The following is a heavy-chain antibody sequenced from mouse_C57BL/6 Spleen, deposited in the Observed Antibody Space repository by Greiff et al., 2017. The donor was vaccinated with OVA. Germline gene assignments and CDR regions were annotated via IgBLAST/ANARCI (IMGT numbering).Heavy chain of an antibody. D-gene: IGHD1-1*01. V-gene: IGHV1-59*01. CDR3: ARGISDYYGSSYGGDY. CDR1: GYTFTSYW. CDR2: IDPSDSYT. Sequence: VQLQQPGAELVRPGTSVKLSCKASGYTFTSYWMHWVKQRPGQGLEWIGVIDPSDSYTNYNQKFKGKATLTVDTSSSTAYMQLSSLTSEDSAVYYCARGISDYYGSSYGGDYWGQGTSVTVSS. J-gene: IGHJ4*01.